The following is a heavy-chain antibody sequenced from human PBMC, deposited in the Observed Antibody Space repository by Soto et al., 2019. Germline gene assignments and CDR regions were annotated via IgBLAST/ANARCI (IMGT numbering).Heavy chain of an antibody. V-gene: IGHV4-31*03. Sequence: QVQLQESGPGLVKPSQTLSLTCTVSGVSISSGGYYWSWIRQHPGKGLEWIGYIYFSGSTYYNPSLKSRVTISVDTSKNQFSLKLSSVTAADTAVYYCARESRAGAFDIWGQGTMVTVSS. CDR2: IYFSGST. D-gene: IGHD2-2*01. CDR3: ARESRAGAFDI. CDR1: GVSISSGGYY. J-gene: IGHJ3*02.